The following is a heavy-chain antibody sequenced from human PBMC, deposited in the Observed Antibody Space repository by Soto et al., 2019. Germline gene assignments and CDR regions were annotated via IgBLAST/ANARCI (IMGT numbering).Heavy chain of an antibody. V-gene: IGHV1-18*01. Sequence: QVHLVQSGAEVKKPGASVKVSCKASGYTFSNYGISWVRQAPGQGLEWMGWITAYNDKSDFAQKFQGRVTMTTDTPTNTAYMELRGLRYDDTAVYFCARDRGPKSGYDYSYFYYGLDVWGRGTTVTVSS. CDR3: ARDRGPKSGYDYSYFYYGLDV. CDR1: GYTFSNYG. D-gene: IGHD5-12*01. CDR2: ITAYNDKS. J-gene: IGHJ6*02.